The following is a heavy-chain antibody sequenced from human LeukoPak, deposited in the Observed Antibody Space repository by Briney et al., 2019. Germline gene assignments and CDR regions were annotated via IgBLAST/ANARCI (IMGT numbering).Heavy chain of an antibody. CDR3: ARLTAYYYDSSGGDY. Sequence: GASVKVSCKASGYTFTSYGISWVRQAPGQGLEWMGWISAYNGNTNYAQKLQGRVTMTTDTSTSTAYMELRSLRSDDTAVYYCARLTAYYYDSSGGDYWGQGTLVTVSS. V-gene: IGHV1-18*01. D-gene: IGHD3-22*01. CDR2: ISAYNGNT. J-gene: IGHJ4*02. CDR1: GYTFTSYG.